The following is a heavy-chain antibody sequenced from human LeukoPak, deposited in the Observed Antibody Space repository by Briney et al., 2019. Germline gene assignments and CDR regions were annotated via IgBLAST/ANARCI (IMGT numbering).Heavy chain of an antibody. J-gene: IGHJ4*02. Sequence: SETLSLTCSVSGDSLNTFYWSWIRQPPGKGLEWIGYIHYTGSTSYNPSLKSRVTISVDTSKNQNSVTAADTAVYYCAKGFGIAWYVFLFDYWGQGSLVTVSS. V-gene: IGHV4-59*01. CDR2: IHYTGST. CDR3: AKGFGIAWYVFLFDY. CDR1: GDSLNTFY. D-gene: IGHD6-13*01.